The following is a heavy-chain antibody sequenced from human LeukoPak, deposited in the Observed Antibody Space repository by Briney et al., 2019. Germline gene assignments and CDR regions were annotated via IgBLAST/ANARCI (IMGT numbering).Heavy chain of an antibody. Sequence: GGSLRLSCAASGFTFRNYVIHWVRQAPGKGLEWVAVTSSDLNVKLYADSVKGRFTISRDNSKNTLYLQMNNLRAEDTAVYYCGPRTVRYSYYGMDVWGQGTTVIVSS. J-gene: IGHJ6*02. D-gene: IGHD4-17*01. CDR2: TSSDLNVK. CDR3: GPRTVRYSYYGMDV. V-gene: IGHV3-30-3*01. CDR1: GFTFRNYV.